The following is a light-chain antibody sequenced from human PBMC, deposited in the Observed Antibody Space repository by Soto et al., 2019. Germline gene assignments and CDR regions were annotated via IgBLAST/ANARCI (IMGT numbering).Light chain of an antibody. CDR2: KAS. J-gene: IGKJ1*01. Sequence: IQRTQSPSTRSGSLGRTFTIAGRASQTISSWLAWYQQKPGKAPKLLIYKASTLKSGVPSRFSGSGSGTEFTLTISSLQPDDFATYYCQHYNSYSEAFGQGTKVDI. CDR3: QHYNSYSEA. V-gene: IGKV1-5*03. CDR1: QTISSW.